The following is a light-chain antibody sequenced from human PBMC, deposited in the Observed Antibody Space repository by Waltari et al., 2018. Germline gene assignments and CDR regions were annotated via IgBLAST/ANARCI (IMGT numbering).Light chain of an antibody. V-gene: IGKV3-11*01. CDR2: DAS. Sequence: EIVLTQSPATLSLSPGERATLSCRASPSVSSYLAWYQQKPGQAPRLLIYDASNRATGIPARFSGSGSGTDFTLTISSLEPEDFAVYYCQQRSNWLALTFGGGTKVEIK. CDR1: PSVSSY. J-gene: IGKJ4*01. CDR3: QQRSNWLALT.